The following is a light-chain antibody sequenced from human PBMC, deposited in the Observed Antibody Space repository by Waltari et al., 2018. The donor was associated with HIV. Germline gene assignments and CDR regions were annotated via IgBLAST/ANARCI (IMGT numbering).Light chain of an antibody. Sequence: QSVLTQPPSVSGAPGQRVTISCTGSSSNIGAGYDIHWYQQLPGTAPKLLIYGSGNRPSGVPDRFSGSKSGTSASLAITGRQAEDEADYYCQSYDSSLTGSVFGGGTKLTVL. J-gene: IGLJ2*01. V-gene: IGLV1-40*01. CDR3: QSYDSSLTGSV. CDR2: GSG. CDR1: SSNIGAGYD.